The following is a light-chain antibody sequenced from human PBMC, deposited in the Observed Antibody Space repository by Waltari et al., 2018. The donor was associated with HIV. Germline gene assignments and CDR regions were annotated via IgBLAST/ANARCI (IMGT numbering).Light chain of an antibody. CDR1: ALPKQY. CDR2: KDN. J-gene: IGLJ3*02. Sequence: SYELTQPPSVSASPGQTARITCSGDALPKQYVYWYQQRPGQAPVLVIDKDNERPSGIPERFSGSSSGTTVTLTISGVQAEDEADYYCQSVESSGSRVFGGGTKLTVL. CDR3: QSVESSGSRV. V-gene: IGLV3-25*03.